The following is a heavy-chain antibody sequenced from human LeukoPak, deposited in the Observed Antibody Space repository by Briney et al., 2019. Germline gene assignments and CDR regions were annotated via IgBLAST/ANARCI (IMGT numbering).Heavy chain of an antibody. D-gene: IGHD6-13*01. CDR3: AIGSSWFYYFDY. CDR1: GGSISSGDYY. V-gene: IGHV4-30-4*08. Sequence: SETLSLTCTVSGGSISSGDYYWSWIRQPPGKGLEWIGYIYYSGSTYYNPSLKSRVTISVDTSKNQFSLKLSSVTAADTAVYYCAIGSSWFYYFDYWGQGTLVTVSS. J-gene: IGHJ4*02. CDR2: IYYSGST.